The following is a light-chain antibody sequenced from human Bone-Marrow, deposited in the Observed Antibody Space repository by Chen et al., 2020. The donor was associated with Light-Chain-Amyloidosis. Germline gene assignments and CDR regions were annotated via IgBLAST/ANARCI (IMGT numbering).Light chain of an antibody. Sequence: QSALTPPASVSGPPGQSITISCTGTSSDVGGYNYVSWYQQPPGKAPKLMIYDVSNRPSGVSNRFSGSKSGNTASLTISGLQAEDEADYYCSSYTSSSTYVFGTGTKVTVL. CDR1: SSDVGGYNY. J-gene: IGLJ1*01. V-gene: IGLV2-14*01. CDR2: DVS. CDR3: SSYTSSSTYV.